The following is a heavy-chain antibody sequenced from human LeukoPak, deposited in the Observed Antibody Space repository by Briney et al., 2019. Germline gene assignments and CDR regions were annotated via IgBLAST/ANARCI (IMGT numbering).Heavy chain of an antibody. CDR1: GFTLSSYA. V-gene: IGHV3-23*01. D-gene: IGHD3-22*01. CDR2: ISGSGGNT. J-gene: IGHJ3*02. Sequence: GGSLRLSCAASGFTLSSYAMSWVRQAPGKGLEWVSTISGSGGNTNYADSVKGRFTISRDNSKNTLYLQMNSLRAEDTAVYYCAKVIYDNSGYAFDIWGQGTMVAVSS. CDR3: AKVIYDNSGYAFDI.